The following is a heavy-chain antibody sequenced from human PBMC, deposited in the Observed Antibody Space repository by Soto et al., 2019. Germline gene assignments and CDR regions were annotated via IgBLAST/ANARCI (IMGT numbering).Heavy chain of an antibody. J-gene: IGHJ3*02. D-gene: IGHD3-3*01. CDR1: GGSISSASYY. CDR2: IYYSGDT. Sequence: SETLSLTCTVSGGSISSASYYWGWIRQPPGKGLEWIGSIYYSGDTYYNPSLKSRVTISVDTSKNQFSLKLSSVTAADTAVYYCARPILEWLFSSFHIWGQGTMVTVSS. CDR3: ARPILEWLFSSFHI. V-gene: IGHV4-39*01.